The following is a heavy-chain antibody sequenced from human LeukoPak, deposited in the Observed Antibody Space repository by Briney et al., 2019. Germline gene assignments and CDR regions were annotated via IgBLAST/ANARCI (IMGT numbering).Heavy chain of an antibody. V-gene: IGHV1-18*01. D-gene: IGHD6-19*01. CDR1: GYSFASYA. Sequence: GASVKVSCKASGYSFASYAITWVRQASGQGLDWMGWISLYNPKTNYAQKFQGRVTMTTDRSTSTAYMELMSLTSDDTAVYYCARLGVAGDPSSAEYFQHWGQGTLLTVSS. J-gene: IGHJ1*01. CDR3: ARLGVAGDPSSAEYFQH. CDR2: ISLYNPKT.